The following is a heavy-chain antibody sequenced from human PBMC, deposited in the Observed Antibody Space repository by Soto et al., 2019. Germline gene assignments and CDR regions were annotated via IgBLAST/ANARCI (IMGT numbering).Heavy chain of an antibody. CDR2: ISGYNGNT. V-gene: IGHV1-18*01. Sequence: QVQVVQSGDEVKKPGASVKVSCKASGYTFTNYGFSWVRQAPGQGLEWMGWISGYNGNTKYAEKFQGRVTMTTNKTTSTAHMELRSLRSDDTAVYYCAGEGQAPYYYYGMDVWGQGTAVTVSS. J-gene: IGHJ6*02. CDR1: GYTFTNYG. CDR3: AGEGQAPYYYYGMDV.